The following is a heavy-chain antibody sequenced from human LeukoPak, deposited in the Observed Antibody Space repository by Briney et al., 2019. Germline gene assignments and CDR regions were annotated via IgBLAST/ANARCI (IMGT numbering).Heavy chain of an antibody. J-gene: IGHJ1*01. CDR2: ISGSGGST. D-gene: IGHD4-17*01. CDR1: GFTFSSYA. CDR3: AKENYGDSTGGRFQH. Sequence: GRSLRLSCAASGFTFSSYAMSWVRQTPVKGLEWVSVISGSGGSTYYADSVKGRFTISRVNSKNTLYLQMNSLRAEDTAVYYCAKENYGDSTGGRFQHWGQGTLVTVSS. V-gene: IGHV3-23*01.